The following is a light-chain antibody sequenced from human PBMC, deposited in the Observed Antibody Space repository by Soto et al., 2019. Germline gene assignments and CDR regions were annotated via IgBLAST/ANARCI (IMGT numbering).Light chain of an antibody. V-gene: IGLV2-8*01. CDR1: SSDVGGYNY. CDR2: DVI. J-gene: IGLJ2*01. CDR3: SSYGGSNNLI. Sequence: QSVLTQPPSASGSPGQSVTISCTGTSSDVGGYNYVSWYQQHPGKAPKLMIYDVIERPSGVPDRFSGSKSGNTASLTVSGLQAEDEADYYCSSYGGSNNLIFGGGTKLTVL.